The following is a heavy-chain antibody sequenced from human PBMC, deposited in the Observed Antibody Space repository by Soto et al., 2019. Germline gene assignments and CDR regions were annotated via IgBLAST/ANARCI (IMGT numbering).Heavy chain of an antibody. V-gene: IGHV1-2*02. Sequence: QVQLVQSGAEVKKPGASVEVSCEASGYTFTDYYMHWVRQAPGQGFEWMGRISPKSGGTNYAQKFQGRVTMTWDTSLNTAYMELSSLMFEDTAVYYCARPPGYVSDWYYFDLWGQGTRVTVSS. CDR1: GYTFTDYY. CDR2: ISPKSGGT. CDR3: ARPPGYVSDWYYFDL. D-gene: IGHD3-9*01. J-gene: IGHJ4*02.